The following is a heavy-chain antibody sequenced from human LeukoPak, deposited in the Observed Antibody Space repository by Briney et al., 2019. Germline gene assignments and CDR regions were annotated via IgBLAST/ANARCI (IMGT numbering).Heavy chain of an antibody. V-gene: IGHV1-46*01. D-gene: IGHD2-21*02. CDR1: GYTFTGYY. CDR3: ARQCGGDCYSFDY. J-gene: IGHJ4*02. Sequence: ASVKVSCKASGYTFTGYYMHWVRQAPGQGLEWMGRINPSGGSTSYAQKFQGRVTMTRDTSTSTVYMELSSLRSEDTAVYYCARQCGGDCYSFDYWGQGTLVTVSS. CDR2: INPSGGST.